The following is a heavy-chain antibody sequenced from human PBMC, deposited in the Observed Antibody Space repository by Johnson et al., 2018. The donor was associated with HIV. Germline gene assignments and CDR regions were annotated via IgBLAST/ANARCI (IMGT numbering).Heavy chain of an antibody. V-gene: IGHV3-15*01. J-gene: IGHJ3*02. Sequence: VQLVESGGGVVRPGGSLRLSCAASGFTFSNAWMSWVRQAPGKGLEWVGRLKSKTDGGTTDYAVPMKARFTVSRDDSKNTLYLQMNSLITEDTAVYYCTTRRVVGATPTPDDAFDIWGQGTMVTVSS. CDR1: GFTFSNAW. CDR3: TTRRVVGATPTPDDAFDI. D-gene: IGHD1-26*01. CDR2: LKSKTDGGTT.